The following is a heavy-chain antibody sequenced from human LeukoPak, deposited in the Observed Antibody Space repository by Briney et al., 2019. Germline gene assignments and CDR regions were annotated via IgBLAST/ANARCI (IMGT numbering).Heavy chain of an antibody. V-gene: IGHV4-4*07. Sequence: SETLSLTCTVSGGSISSYSWSWIRQPAGKGLEWIGRIYTSGSTNYNPSPKSRVTMSVDTSKNQFSLKLSSVTAADTAVYYCARIYYDSSGHDAFDIWGQGTMVTVSS. J-gene: IGHJ3*02. CDR3: ARIYYDSSGHDAFDI. CDR2: IYTSGST. CDR1: GGSISSYS. D-gene: IGHD3-22*01.